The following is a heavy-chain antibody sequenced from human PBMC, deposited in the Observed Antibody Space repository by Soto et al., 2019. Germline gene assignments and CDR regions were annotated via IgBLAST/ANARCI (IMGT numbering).Heavy chain of an antibody. D-gene: IGHD5-12*01. Sequence: QVQLVQSGAEVKKPGASVKVSCKASGYSFTSYGISWVRQAPGQGLEWMGWISAYNGNRKYAQKFQGRVTMTTDTSTSTAYMELRRLRSDDTAFYYCARDLGGFPDYWGQGTLVTVSS. CDR2: ISAYNGNR. CDR1: GYSFTSYG. J-gene: IGHJ4*02. CDR3: ARDLGGFPDY. V-gene: IGHV1-18*01.